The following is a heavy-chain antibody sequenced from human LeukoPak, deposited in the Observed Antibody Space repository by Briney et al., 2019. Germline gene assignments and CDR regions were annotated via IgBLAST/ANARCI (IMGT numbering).Heavy chain of an antibody. CDR2: IYYSGST. J-gene: IGHJ4*02. Sequence: GSLRLSCAASGFTFSSYSMSWVRQPPGKGLEWIGSIYYSGSTYYNPSLKSRVTISVDTSKNQFSLKLSSVTAADTAVYYCARQDGSYYSAGFDYWGQGTLVTVSS. D-gene: IGHD1-26*01. V-gene: IGHV4-39*01. CDR3: ARQDGSYYSAGFDY. CDR1: GFTFSSYS.